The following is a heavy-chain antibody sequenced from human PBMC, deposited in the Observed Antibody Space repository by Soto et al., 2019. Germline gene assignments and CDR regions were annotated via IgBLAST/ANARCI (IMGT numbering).Heavy chain of an antibody. CDR3: ARDQGLYYDFWSGYYGY. Sequence: EVQLVESGGGLVKPGGSLRLSCAASGFTFSSYSMNWVRQAPGKGLEWVSSISSSSSYIYYADSVKGRFTISRDNAKNSLYLQMDSLRAEDTAVYYCARDQGLYYDFWSGYYGYWGQGTLVTVSS. V-gene: IGHV3-21*01. CDR1: GFTFSSYS. D-gene: IGHD3-3*01. J-gene: IGHJ4*02. CDR2: ISSSSSYI.